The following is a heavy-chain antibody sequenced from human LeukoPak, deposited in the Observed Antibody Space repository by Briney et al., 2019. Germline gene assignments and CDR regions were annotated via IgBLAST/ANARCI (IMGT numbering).Heavy chain of an antibody. CDR1: GGSISSSNW. V-gene: IGHV4-4*02. CDR2: IYHSEST. CDR3: ARVHPVDPYCSGGSCYSGDWFDP. J-gene: IGHJ5*02. D-gene: IGHD2-15*01. Sequence: SETLSLTCAVSGGSISSSNWWSWVRQPPGKGLEWIGEIYHSESTNYNPSLKSRVTISVDKSKNQFSLKLSSVTAADTAVYYCARVHPVDPYCSGGSCYSGDWFDPWGQGTLVTVSS.